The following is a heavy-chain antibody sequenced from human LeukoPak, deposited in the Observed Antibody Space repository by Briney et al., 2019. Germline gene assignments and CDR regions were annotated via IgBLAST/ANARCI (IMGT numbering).Heavy chain of an antibody. CDR2: IRHDGSDE. Sequence: GGSLRLSCVASGFKFSDFYMSWVRQAPGKGLEWVADIRHDGSDEYNVDSVKGRFTISRDNAKNSVFLQMNSLRAEDTAVYYCARDGFGSYFSLDYWGQGTLVSVSS. V-gene: IGHV3-7*04. J-gene: IGHJ4*02. CDR1: GFKFSDFY. D-gene: IGHD3-10*01. CDR3: ARDGFGSYFSLDY.